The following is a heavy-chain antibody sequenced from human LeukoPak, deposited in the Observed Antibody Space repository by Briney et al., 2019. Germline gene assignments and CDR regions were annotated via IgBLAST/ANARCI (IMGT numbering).Heavy chain of an antibody. D-gene: IGHD3-22*01. J-gene: IGHJ4*02. CDR3: AIPPHCYDPSGYSV. V-gene: IGHV4-59*01. CDR2: VSNIETT. Sequence: PSETLSLTCTVSGDSISNYYWTWLRQPPGKRLEWVGYVSNIETTNYNPSLKSRVTISVDTSKNQFSLRLNSVTAADAAVYYGAIPPHCYDPSGYSVWGEGSLVTVAS. CDR1: GDSISNYY.